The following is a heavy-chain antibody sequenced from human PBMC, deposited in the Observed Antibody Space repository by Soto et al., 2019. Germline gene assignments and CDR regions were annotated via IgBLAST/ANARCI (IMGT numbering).Heavy chain of an antibody. Sequence: GGSLRLSCAASGFTFDDYAMHWVRQAPGKGLEWVSGISWNSGSIGYADSVKGRFTISRDNAKNSLYLQMNSLRAEDTALYFCAKDTEWGRGRNIWYYFDSWGLGTLVTVSS. CDR2: ISWNSGSI. CDR3: AKDTEWGRGRNIWYYFDS. CDR1: GFTFDDYA. J-gene: IGHJ4*02. D-gene: IGHD3-16*01. V-gene: IGHV3-9*01.